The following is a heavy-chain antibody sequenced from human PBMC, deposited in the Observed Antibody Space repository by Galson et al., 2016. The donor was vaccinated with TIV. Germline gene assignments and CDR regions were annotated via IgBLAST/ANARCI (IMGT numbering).Heavy chain of an antibody. Sequence: SLRLSCAASGFTFSRHWMSWVRQAPGKGLEWVANIKQDGDYKYYVDSVKGRFTISRDNAKNSLYLQLDSLRVEDTAVYYCARNALKSTDDFWGQGTLVTVSS. CDR1: GFTFSRHW. J-gene: IGHJ4*02. CDR3: ARNALKSTDDF. V-gene: IGHV3-7*01. CDR2: IKQDGDYK. D-gene: IGHD1-1*01.